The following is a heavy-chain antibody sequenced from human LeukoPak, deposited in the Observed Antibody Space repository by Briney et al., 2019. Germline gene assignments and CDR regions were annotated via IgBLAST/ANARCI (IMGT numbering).Heavy chain of an antibody. D-gene: IGHD6-13*01. Sequence: SETLSLTCAVYGGSFSGYYWSWIRQPAGKGLEWIGESNHSGSTNYNPSLKSRVTISVDTSKNQFSLKLSSVTAADTAVYYCARGRSSWYLSSGFPGLPSYYFDYWGQGTLVTVSS. CDR2: SNHSGST. V-gene: IGHV4-34*01. CDR1: GGSFSGYY. CDR3: ARGRSSWYLSSGFPGLPSYYFDY. J-gene: IGHJ4*02.